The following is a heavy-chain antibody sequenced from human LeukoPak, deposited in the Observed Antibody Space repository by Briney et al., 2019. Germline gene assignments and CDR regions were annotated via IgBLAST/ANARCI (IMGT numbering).Heavy chain of an antibody. D-gene: IGHD2-2*01. Sequence: ASVKVSCKASGYTFTGYHMHWVRQAPGQGLEWMGRINPNSGDTNYAQKFQGRVTMTRDTSISTAYMELSRPRSDDTAVYYCARDYCSSTSCLFDYWGQGTLVTVSS. V-gene: IGHV1-2*06. CDR3: ARDYCSSTSCLFDY. CDR2: INPNSGDT. J-gene: IGHJ4*01. CDR1: GYTFTGYH.